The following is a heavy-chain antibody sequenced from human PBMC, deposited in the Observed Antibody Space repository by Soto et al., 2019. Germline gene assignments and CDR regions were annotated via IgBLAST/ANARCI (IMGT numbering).Heavy chain of an antibody. CDR3: VTNTGSRDCSGGTCYEKWFDP. J-gene: IGHJ5*02. D-gene: IGHD2-15*01. CDR2: MNPNSGHT. Sequence: QVQLVQSGAEVKKPGASVKVSCKASGYTFTYYDINWVRQATGQGLEWTGWMNPNSGHTGYAQKFQGRVTMTRDTCISTAYVGLSSLRSEDTAVYYCVTNTGSRDCSGGTCYEKWFDPWGQGTMVTVSS. CDR1: GYTFTYYD. V-gene: IGHV1-8*01.